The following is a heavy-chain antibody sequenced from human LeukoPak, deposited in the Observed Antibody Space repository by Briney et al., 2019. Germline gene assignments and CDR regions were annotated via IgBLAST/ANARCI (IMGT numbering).Heavy chain of an antibody. CDR3: ARGATIFGPEHY. Sequence: PGGSLRLSCAASGFTISSYSMNWVGQAPGKGLEWVSSISSSSSYTYYADSVKGRFTISRDNAKNSLYLQMNSLRAEDTAVYYCARGATIFGPEHYWGQGTLVTVSS. CDR2: ISSSSSYT. D-gene: IGHD3-3*01. J-gene: IGHJ4*02. CDR1: GFTISSYS. V-gene: IGHV3-21*01.